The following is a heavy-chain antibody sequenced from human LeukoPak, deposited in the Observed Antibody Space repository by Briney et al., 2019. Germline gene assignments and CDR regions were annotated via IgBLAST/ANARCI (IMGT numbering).Heavy chain of an antibody. D-gene: IGHD3-22*01. Sequence: GGSLKLSCAASGFTFSGSAMHWVRQASGKGLEWVGRIKSKANNYATAYAVSVKGRFTISRDDSKNTAYLQMNSLKTEDTAVFYCTRHLNYYDSSAYYPDGAFNIWGQGTMVTVSS. J-gene: IGHJ3*02. CDR3: TRHLNYYDSSAYYPDGAFNI. CDR2: IKSKANNYAT. CDR1: GFTFSGSA. V-gene: IGHV3-73*01.